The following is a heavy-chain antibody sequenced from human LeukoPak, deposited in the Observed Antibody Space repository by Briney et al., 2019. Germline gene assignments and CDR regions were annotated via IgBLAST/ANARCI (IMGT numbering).Heavy chain of an antibody. V-gene: IGHV4-59*08. CDR1: GGSISSYY. D-gene: IGHD6-13*01. CDR2: IYYSGST. J-gene: IGHJ4*02. Sequence: SETLSLTCTVSGGSISSYYWSWIRQPPGKGLEWIGYIYYSGSTNYNPSLKSRLTISVDTSKNQFSLKLNSVTAADTAVYYCARGYSSSSPFDYWGQGTLVTVSS. CDR3: ARGYSSSSPFDY.